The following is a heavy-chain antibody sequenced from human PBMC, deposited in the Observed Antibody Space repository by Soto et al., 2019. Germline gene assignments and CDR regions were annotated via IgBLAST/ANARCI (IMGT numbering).Heavy chain of an antibody. CDR2: IYSSGSA. J-gene: IGHJ6*02. D-gene: IGHD2-15*01. V-gene: IGHV4-61*08. CDR3: ARGFIFVCLDA. Sequence: PSETLSLTCTVSGDSVSSGGYYWSWIRQPPGKGLEWIGYIYSSGSANYNPSLKSRVTISRDTSKNQISLKVASVTAADTAGYYCARGFIFVCLDAWGQGPTVTVSS. CDR1: GDSVSSGGYY.